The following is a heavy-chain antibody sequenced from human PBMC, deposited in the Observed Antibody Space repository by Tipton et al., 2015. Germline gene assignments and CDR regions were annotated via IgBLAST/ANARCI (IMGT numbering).Heavy chain of an antibody. CDR2: MNHSGST. Sequence: LRLSCDVYGGSFTGYYGTWIRQPPGKGLEWIGEMNHSGSTNYNPSLKSRVTISVDTSKNQFSLKVNSVTAADTAVYYCARGHKNGDSPWDYWGQGTLVTVSS. D-gene: IGHD4-17*01. CDR3: ARGHKNGDSPWDY. J-gene: IGHJ4*02. CDR1: GGSFTGYY. V-gene: IGHV4-34*01.